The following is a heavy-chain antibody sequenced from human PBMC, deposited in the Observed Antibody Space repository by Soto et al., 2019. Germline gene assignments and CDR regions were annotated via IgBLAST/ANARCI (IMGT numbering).Heavy chain of an antibody. J-gene: IGHJ4*02. Sequence: QITLKESGPTLVKPTQTLTLTCTFSGFSLSTTRVGVGWIRHPPGEALEWLALLSWDDDKLYSPSLKRRLTITSQISITQVILIPSNIVPVYTPIYYCAHSKASCIRYYYDYWGQGTLGTVSS. CDR2: LSWDDDK. CDR1: GFSLSTTRVG. D-gene: IGHD3-3*02. CDR3: AHSKASCIRYYYDY. V-gene: IGHV2-5*02.